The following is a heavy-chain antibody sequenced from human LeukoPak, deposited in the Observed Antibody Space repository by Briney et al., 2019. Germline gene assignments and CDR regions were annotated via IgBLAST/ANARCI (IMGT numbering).Heavy chain of an antibody. CDR3: ALNYYDSSGYLTVDY. J-gene: IGHJ4*02. D-gene: IGHD3-22*01. Sequence: PSETLSLTCTASGGSISGSSYYWGWIRQPPGKGLEWIGSIYYSGSTYYNPSLKSRVSISVDTSKNQFSLKLSSVTAADTAVYYCALNYYDSSGYLTVDYWGQGTLVTVSS. CDR2: IYYSGST. V-gene: IGHV4-39*07. CDR1: GGSISGSSYY.